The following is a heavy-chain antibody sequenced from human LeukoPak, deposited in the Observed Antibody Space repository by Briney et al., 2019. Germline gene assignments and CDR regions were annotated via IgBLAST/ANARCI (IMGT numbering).Heavy chain of an antibody. CDR1: GYTFTSYD. D-gene: IGHD6-13*01. J-gene: IGHJ3*02. CDR3: ARVLAAAGGYAFDI. CDR2: MNPNSGNT. V-gene: IGHV1-8*01. Sequence: ASVKVSCKASGYTFTSYDINWVRQATGQGLEWMGWMNPNSGNTGYAQKFQGGVTMTRNTSISTAYMELSRLRSDDTAVYYCARVLAAAGGYAFDIWGQGTMVTVSS.